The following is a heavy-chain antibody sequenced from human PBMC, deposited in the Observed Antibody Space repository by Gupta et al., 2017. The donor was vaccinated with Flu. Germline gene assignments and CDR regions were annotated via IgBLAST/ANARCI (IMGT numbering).Heavy chain of an antibody. J-gene: IGHJ4*02. CDR2: LSSDENYK. D-gene: IGHD5-12*01. CDR3: AXDRRGYGAYGELDH. CDR1: SFG. V-gene: IGHV3-30*18. Sequence: SFGMHWVRQAPGKGLEWVSVLSSDENYKYYADSAKGRSTISRDNSKHTLYLQLDSPRPEXTAAYYGAXDRRGYGAYGELDHWGQGTLVSVSS.